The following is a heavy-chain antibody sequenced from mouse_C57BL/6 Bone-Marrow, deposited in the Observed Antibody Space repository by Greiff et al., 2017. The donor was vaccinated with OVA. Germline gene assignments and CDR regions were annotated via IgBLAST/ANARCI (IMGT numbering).Heavy chain of an antibody. Sequence: QVQLQQSGPELVKPGDSVKISCKASGYAFSSSWMNWVKQRPGKGLEWIGRIYPGDGDTNYNGKFKGKATLTADKSSSTAYMQLSSLTSEDSAVYFCARPDYDDAMDYWGQGTSVTVSS. CDR3: ARPDYDDAMDY. CDR1: GYAFSSSW. CDR2: IYPGDGDT. J-gene: IGHJ4*01. V-gene: IGHV1-82*01. D-gene: IGHD2-4*01.